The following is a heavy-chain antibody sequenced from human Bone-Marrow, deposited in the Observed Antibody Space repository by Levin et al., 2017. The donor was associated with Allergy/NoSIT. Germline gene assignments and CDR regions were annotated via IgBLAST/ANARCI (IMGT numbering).Heavy chain of an antibody. CDR1: GGSISSGGYY. D-gene: IGHD1-20*01. CDR2: ISDSGST. J-gene: IGHJ5*02. Sequence: SETLSLTCTVSGGSISSGGYYWNWIRQHPGKGLEWLGFISDSGSTYYNPSLKSRLTISADTSKNHFSLKPTSVTAADTAVYYCARDFDDGTGYKWDWFDPWGQGTLVTVSS. V-gene: IGHV4-31*03. CDR3: ARDFDDGTGYKWDWFDP.